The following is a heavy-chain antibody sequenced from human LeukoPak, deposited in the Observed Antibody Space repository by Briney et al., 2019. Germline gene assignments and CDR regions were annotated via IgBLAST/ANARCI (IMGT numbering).Heavy chain of an antibody. CDR1: GYTFTSYS. CDR3: ARASYCSGGSCYSDC. J-gene: IGHJ4*02. Sequence: ASVTVSCKASGYTFTSYSISWVRQAPGQGLEWMGWISAYNGNTIYAQKVKGRVTMTTGTSTSTAYMELRSLKSGDTAVYYCARASYCSGGSCYSDCWGQGTLVTVSS. CDR2: ISAYNGNT. V-gene: IGHV1-18*01. D-gene: IGHD2-15*01.